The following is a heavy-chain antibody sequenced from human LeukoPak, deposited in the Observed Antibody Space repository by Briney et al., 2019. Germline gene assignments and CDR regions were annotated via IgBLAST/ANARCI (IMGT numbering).Heavy chain of an antibody. CDR2: IYSGGST. Sequence: GGSLRLSCAASGFTVSTNDMSWVRQAPGKGLEWVSVIYSGGSTYYADSVKGRFTISRDDSKNTLYLQMNSLKTEDTAVYYCTTGGVGYWGQGTLVTVSS. CDR3: TTGGVGY. V-gene: IGHV3-66*01. J-gene: IGHJ4*02. CDR1: GFTVSTND. D-gene: IGHD3-10*01.